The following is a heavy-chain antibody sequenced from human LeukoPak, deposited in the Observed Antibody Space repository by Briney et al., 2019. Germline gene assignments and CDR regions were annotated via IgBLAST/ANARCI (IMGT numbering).Heavy chain of an antibody. J-gene: IGHJ4*02. CDR3: ARWGSGSYHFFDY. CDR1: GFTVSSNY. V-gene: IGHV3-53*01. CDR2: IYSGGTT. D-gene: IGHD1-26*01. Sequence: GGSLRLSCAASGFTVSSNYMSWVRQAPGKGLEWVSVIYSGGTTYYADSVKGRFTLSRDNSKNTLYLQMNSLRAEDTAVYYCARWGSGSYHFFDYWGQGTLATVSS.